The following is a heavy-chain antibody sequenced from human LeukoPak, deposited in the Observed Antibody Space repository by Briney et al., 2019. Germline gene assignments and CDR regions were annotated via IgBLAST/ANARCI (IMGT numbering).Heavy chain of an antibody. V-gene: IGHV3-30-3*01. Sequence: GGSLRLSCAASGFTFSDYAIHWVRQAPGKGLEWVTLISYDGNNNYYAHSVKGRFTISRDNSKNTLYLQMNSLKTEDTAVYYCARGSSGTGTFDIWGQGTTVTVSS. J-gene: IGHJ3*02. CDR2: ISYDGNNN. CDR3: ARGSSGTGTFDI. D-gene: IGHD1-1*01. CDR1: GFTFSDYA.